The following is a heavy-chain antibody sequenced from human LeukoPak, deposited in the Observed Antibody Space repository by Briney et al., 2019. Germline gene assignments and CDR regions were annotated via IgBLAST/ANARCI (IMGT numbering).Heavy chain of an antibody. V-gene: IGHV3-21*01. D-gene: IGHD1-26*01. Sequence: GGSLRLSCAASGFSFSSYSMKWVRQAPGKGLEWVSSISSSSNYIYYADSVKGRFTISRDNANNSLYLQMNSLRAEDTAVYYCARASGSYYRGIDYWGQGTLVTVSS. CDR1: GFSFSSYS. CDR2: ISSSSNYI. CDR3: ARASGSYYRGIDY. J-gene: IGHJ4*02.